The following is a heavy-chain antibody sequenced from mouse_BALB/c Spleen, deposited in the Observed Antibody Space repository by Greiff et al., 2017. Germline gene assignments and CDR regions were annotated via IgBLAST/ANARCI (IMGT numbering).Heavy chain of an antibody. V-gene: IGHV14-3*02. CDR3: ARRLRYYGSREFDY. Sequence: VQLQQSGAELVKPGASVKLSCTASGFNIKDTYMHWVKQRPEQGLEWIGRIDPANGNTKYDPKFQGKATITADTSSNTAYLQLSSLTSEDTAVYYCARRLRYYGSREFDYWGQGTTLTVSS. CDR1: GFNIKDTY. J-gene: IGHJ2*01. CDR2: IDPANGNT. D-gene: IGHD1-1*01.